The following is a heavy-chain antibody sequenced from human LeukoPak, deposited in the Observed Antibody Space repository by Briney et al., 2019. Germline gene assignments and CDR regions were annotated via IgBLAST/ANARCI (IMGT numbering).Heavy chain of an antibody. D-gene: IGHD3-10*01. CDR1: GGSSSGYY. J-gene: IGHJ4*02. V-gene: IGHV4-34*01. Sequence: SETLSLTCAVYGGSSSGYYWGWIRQPPGKGLEWIGSIYYSGSTYYNPSLKSRVTISVDTSKNQFSLKLSSVTAADTAVYYCARGILWFGELGYFDYWGQGTLVTVSS. CDR3: ARGILWFGELGYFDY. CDR2: IYYSGST.